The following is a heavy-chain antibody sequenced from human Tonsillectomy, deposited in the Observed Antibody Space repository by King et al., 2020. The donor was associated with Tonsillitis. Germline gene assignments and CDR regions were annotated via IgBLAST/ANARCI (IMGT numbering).Heavy chain of an antibody. Sequence: VQLQQWGAGLLKPSETLSLTCAVYGGSFNDYFWSWIRQPPGKGLEWIGEVSHSGSTNYNPSLKSRGSISLDTSKNQFSLKLSSVTAADTAVYYCARGKYDVWSGYPDYFDYWGRGTLVTVSS. V-gene: IGHV4-34*01. CDR2: VSHSGST. CDR1: GGSFNDYF. CDR3: ARGKYDVWSGYPDYFDY. D-gene: IGHD3-3*01. J-gene: IGHJ4*03.